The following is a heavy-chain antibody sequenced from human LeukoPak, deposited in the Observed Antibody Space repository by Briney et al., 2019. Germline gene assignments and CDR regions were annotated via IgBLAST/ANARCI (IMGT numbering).Heavy chain of an antibody. CDR3: AREGGYNDAFDL. Sequence: SETLSLTCTVSGGPISSYYWSWIRQPPGKGLEGIGDIYYSGSTNYNPSLKSRVNISVDTYKTQFSLKLSSVTAADTAVYYCAREGGYNDAFDLWGQGTMVTVSS. D-gene: IGHD5-24*01. CDR1: GGPISSYY. J-gene: IGHJ3*01. CDR2: IYYSGST. V-gene: IGHV4-59*01.